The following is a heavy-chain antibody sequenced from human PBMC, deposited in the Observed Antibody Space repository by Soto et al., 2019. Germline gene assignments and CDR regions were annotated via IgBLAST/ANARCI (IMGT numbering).Heavy chain of an antibody. Sequence: SETLSLTCTVSGGSISSYYWSWIRQPPGKGLEWIGYIYYSGSTNYNPSLKSRVTISVDTSKNQFSLKLSSVTAADTAVYYCARHVTAVAGAPFDYWGQGTLVTVSS. J-gene: IGHJ4*02. CDR1: GGSISSYY. CDR2: IYYSGST. D-gene: IGHD6-19*01. CDR3: ARHVTAVAGAPFDY. V-gene: IGHV4-59*08.